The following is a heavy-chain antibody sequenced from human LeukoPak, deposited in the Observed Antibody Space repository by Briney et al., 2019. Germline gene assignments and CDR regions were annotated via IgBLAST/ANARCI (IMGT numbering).Heavy chain of an antibody. J-gene: IGHJ5*02. Sequence: SVKVSCKASGGTFSSYAISWVRQAPGQGLEWMGGIIPIFGTANYAQKFQGRVTITADKSTSTAYMELSSLRSEDTAVHYCARGAGPTEPPYNRFDPWGQGTLVAVSS. CDR2: IIPIFGTA. CDR1: GGTFSSYA. V-gene: IGHV1-69*06. D-gene: IGHD1-14*01. CDR3: ARGAGPTEPPYNRFDP.